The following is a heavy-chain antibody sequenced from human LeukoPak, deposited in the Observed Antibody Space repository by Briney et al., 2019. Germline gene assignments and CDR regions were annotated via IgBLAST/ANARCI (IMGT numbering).Heavy chain of an antibody. CDR3: ARDFPSGGSCPLCWFDP. V-gene: IGHV1-24*01. J-gene: IGHJ5*02. D-gene: IGHD2-15*01. CDR2: FDPEDGET. Sequence: ASVKVSCKASGYTFTGYYMHWVRQAPGQGLEWMGGFDPEDGETIYAQKFQGRVTMTEDTSTDTAYMELSSLRSEDTAVYYCARDFPSGGSCPLCWFDPWGQGTLVTVSS. CDR1: GYTFTGYY.